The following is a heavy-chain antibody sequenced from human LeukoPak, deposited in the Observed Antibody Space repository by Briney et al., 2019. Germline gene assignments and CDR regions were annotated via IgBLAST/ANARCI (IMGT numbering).Heavy chain of an antibody. V-gene: IGHV1-2*02. CDR3: ARSSVVTAMVHLDY. Sequence: ASVKVSCKASGYTFTGYYMHWVRQAPGQGLEWMGWINPNSGGTNYAQQFQGRLTMTRDTSISTAYMELSSLRSEDTAVYYCARSSVVTAMVHLDYWGQGTLVTVSS. CDR2: INPNSGGT. CDR1: GYTFTGYY. J-gene: IGHJ4*02. D-gene: IGHD2-21*02.